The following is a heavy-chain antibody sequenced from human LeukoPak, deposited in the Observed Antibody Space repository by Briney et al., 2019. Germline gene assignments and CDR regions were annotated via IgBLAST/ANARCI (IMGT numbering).Heavy chain of an antibody. D-gene: IGHD2-15*01. CDR3: ARDGPRYCSGGSCSSGEY. CDR1: GFTFSSYA. J-gene: IGHJ4*02. CDR2: ISGSGGST. Sequence: GGSPRLSCAASGFTFSSYAVSWVRQAPGKGLEWVSAISGSGGSTYYADSVKGRFTISRDNSKNTLYLQMNSLRAEDTAVYYCARDGPRYCSGGSCSSGEYWGQGTLVTVSS. V-gene: IGHV3-23*01.